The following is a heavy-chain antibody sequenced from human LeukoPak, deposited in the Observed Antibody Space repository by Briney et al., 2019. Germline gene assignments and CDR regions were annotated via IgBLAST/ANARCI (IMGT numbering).Heavy chain of an antibody. Sequence: GGSLRLSCAASGFTFDDYGMSWVRQAPGKGLEWVSGINWNGGSTGYADSVKGRFTISRDNAKNSLYLQMNSLRAEDTALYYCAKDISYYYDSSGYTFDYWGQGTLVTVSS. V-gene: IGHV3-20*04. CDR3: AKDISYYYDSSGYTFDY. CDR1: GFTFDDYG. D-gene: IGHD3-22*01. CDR2: INWNGGST. J-gene: IGHJ4*02.